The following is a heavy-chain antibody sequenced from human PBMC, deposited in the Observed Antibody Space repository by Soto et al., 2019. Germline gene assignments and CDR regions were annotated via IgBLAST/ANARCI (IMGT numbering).Heavy chain of an antibody. J-gene: IGHJ4*02. CDR2: INPSGGST. V-gene: IGHV1-46*01. CDR3: ARGLAAGDY. CDR1: GYTFTNYY. Sequence: ASGKVSCKASGYTFTNYYIHWVRQAPGQGLEWMAIINPSGGSTNYAQKFQGRVTLARDTFTNTVYMELSCLRSEDTAIYYCARGLAAGDYWGQGTLVTVSS. D-gene: IGHD6-13*01.